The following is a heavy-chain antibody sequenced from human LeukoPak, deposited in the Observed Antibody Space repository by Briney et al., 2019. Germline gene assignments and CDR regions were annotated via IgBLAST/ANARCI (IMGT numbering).Heavy chain of an antibody. CDR2: IFSRGGA. J-gene: IGHJ4*02. Sequence: SETLSLTCAVSGGSITGFFWTWIRQPAGEGLQYIGRIFSRGGANYNPSLQSRVAMSVDTTQNLFSLKLTSVTAADTAVYFCARVATPDVSSPLDFWGQGILVTVSS. V-gene: IGHV4-4*07. D-gene: IGHD6-19*01. CDR3: ARVATPDVSSPLDF. CDR1: GGSITGFF.